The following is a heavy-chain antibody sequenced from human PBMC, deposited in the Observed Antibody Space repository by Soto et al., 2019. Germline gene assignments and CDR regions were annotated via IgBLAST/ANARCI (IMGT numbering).Heavy chain of an antibody. CDR3: AKVTREGYFDY. CDR2: ISWNSGSI. CDR1: GFTFDDYA. V-gene: IGHV3-9*01. J-gene: IGHJ4*02. Sequence: LRLSCAASGFTFDDYAMHWVRQAPGKGLEWVSGISWNSGSIGYADSVKGRFTISRDNAKNSLYLQMNSLRAEDTALYYCAKVTREGYFDYWGQGTLVTVSS.